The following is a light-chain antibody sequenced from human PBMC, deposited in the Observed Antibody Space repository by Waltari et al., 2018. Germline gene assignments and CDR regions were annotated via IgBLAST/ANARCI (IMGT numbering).Light chain of an antibody. CDR1: QSVSRA. J-gene: IGKJ1*01. V-gene: IGKV3-20*01. CDR2: GAS. Sequence: EIVLTQSPGSLSSSPGERVTLSCRASQSVSRALAWYQQKPGKAPRLLIFGASNRATGIPDRFRGSGSETDFSLTISRLEPEDFAVYYCQHYVRLPATFGRGTKVEIK. CDR3: QHYVRLPAT.